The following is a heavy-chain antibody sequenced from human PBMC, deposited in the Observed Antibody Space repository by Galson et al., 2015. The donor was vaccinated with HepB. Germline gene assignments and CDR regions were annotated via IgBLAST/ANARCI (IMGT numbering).Heavy chain of an antibody. J-gene: IGHJ4*02. CDR3: ARSGYCSSTSCYDFDY. CDR2: INPSDGST. V-gene: IGHV1-46*01. CDR1: GYTFTNDY. D-gene: IGHD2-2*01. Sequence: SVKVSCKAFGYTFTNDYMHWVRQAPGQGLEWMGIINPSDGSTNYTQKFQGRITMTRDTSTSTVYIEVSSLRSEDTAVYYCARSGYCSSTSCYDFDYWGQGTLVTVSS.